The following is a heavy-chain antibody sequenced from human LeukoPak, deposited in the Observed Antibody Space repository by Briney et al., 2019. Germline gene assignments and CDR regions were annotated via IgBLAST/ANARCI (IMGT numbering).Heavy chain of an antibody. V-gene: IGHV3-9*01. D-gene: IGHD6-13*01. CDR2: ISWNSGSI. CDR1: GFIFDDYA. Sequence: GRSLRLSCAASGFIFDDYAMHWVRQAPGKGLEWVSGISWNSGSIGYADSVKGRFTISRDNAKNSLYLQMNSLRAEDTALYYCAKDQGEQQLVLGYFDYWGQGTLVTVSS. J-gene: IGHJ4*02. CDR3: AKDQGEQQLVLGYFDY.